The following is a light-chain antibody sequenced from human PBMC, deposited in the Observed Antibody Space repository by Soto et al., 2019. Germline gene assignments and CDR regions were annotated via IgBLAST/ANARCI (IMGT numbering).Light chain of an antibody. J-gene: IGKJ5*01. Sequence: MKHSLGTLSVKQEERATLSCRASQGVTTNFAWYQQKSGQSPRLLIYDVSNRATGVPARFSGSGSETDFTLTISGLRSEDSALYFCQQYDNWPFSFGQGTRLDIK. V-gene: IGKV3-15*01. CDR1: QGVTTN. CDR2: DVS. CDR3: QQYDNWPFS.